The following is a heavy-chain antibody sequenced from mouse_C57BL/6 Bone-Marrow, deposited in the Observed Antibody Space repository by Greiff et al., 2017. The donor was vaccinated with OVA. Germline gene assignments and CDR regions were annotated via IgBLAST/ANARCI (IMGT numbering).Heavy chain of an antibody. CDR2: FHPYNDDT. CDR3: ARGDYYGSLYWYFDV. V-gene: IGHV1-47*01. J-gene: IGHJ1*03. CDR1: GYTFTTYP. Sequence: QVHVKQSGAELVKPGASVKMSCKASGYTFTTYPIEWMKQNHGKSLEWIGNFHPYNDDTKYNEKFKGKATLTVEKSSSTVYLELSRLTSDDSAVYYCARGDYYGSLYWYFDVWGTGTTVTVSS. D-gene: IGHD1-1*01.